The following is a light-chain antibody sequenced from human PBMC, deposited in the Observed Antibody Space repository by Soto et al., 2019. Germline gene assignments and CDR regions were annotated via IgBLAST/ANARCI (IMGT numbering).Light chain of an antibody. CDR1: FSDVGGYDY. J-gene: IGLJ1*01. CDR3: SSHTSGSTRV. V-gene: IGLV2-14*01. Sequence: QSALTQPASVSGSPGQSIAISCTGTFSDVGGYDYVSWYQHHPDKAPKLMIYEVTKRPSGVYNRFSGSKSGNTASLTISGLQPEDEDDYYCSSHTSGSTRVFGSGTKLTVL. CDR2: EVT.